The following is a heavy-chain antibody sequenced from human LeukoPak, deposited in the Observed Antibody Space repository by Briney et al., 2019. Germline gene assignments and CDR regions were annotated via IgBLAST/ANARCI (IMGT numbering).Heavy chain of an antibody. J-gene: IGHJ4*02. CDR2: IKQDGSEK. CDR1: GFSCSSYW. V-gene: IGHV3-7*04. Sequence: GGSLRLSCAASGFSCSSYWMSWVRQAPGKGLERVANIKQDGSEKYYVDSVKGRFTISRDNAKNSLYLQMNSLRAEDTAVYYCARGAHWGQGTLVTVSS. CDR3: ARGAH.